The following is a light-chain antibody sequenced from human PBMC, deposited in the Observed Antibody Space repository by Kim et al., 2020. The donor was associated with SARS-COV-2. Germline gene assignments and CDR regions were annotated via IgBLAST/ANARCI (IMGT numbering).Light chain of an antibody. V-gene: IGKV3-20*01. CDR1: QSLASNY. Sequence: PGERATLTCRASQSLASNYLACYQQKPGRAPRLLIYAVSDRATGIPDRFSGSGSGTDFSLTISRLEPEDFAVYYCQQYGTAVLTFGGGTKVDIK. J-gene: IGKJ4*01. CDR2: AVS. CDR3: QQYGTAVLT.